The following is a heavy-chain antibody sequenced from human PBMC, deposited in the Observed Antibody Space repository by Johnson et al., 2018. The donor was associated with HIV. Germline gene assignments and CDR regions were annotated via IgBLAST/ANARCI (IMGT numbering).Heavy chain of an antibody. Sequence: QVLLVESGGGVVQPGRSLRLSCAASGFTISSYGMHWVRQAPGKGLEWVAFIRYDGSNKYYADSVKGRFTISRDNSKNTLYLQMNSLRAEDTAVYYCARDNFGGLNAFDIWGQGTMVTVSS. CDR3: ARDNFGGLNAFDI. D-gene: IGHD3-10*01. J-gene: IGHJ3*02. V-gene: IGHV3-30*02. CDR1: GFTISSYG. CDR2: IRYDGSNK.